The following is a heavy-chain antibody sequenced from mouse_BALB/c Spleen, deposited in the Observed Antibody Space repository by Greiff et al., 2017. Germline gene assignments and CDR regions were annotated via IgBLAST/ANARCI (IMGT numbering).Heavy chain of an antibody. D-gene: IGHD4-1*01. CDR3: ASQLTGNAY. J-gene: IGHJ3*01. CDR2: INPSTGYT. Sequence: QVQLQQSGAELAKPGASVKMSCKASGYTFTSYWMHWVKQRPGQGLEWIGYINPSTGYTEYNQKFKDKATLTADKSSSTAYMQLSSLTSEDSAVYYCASQLTGNAYWGQGTLVTVSA. CDR1: GYTFTSYW. V-gene: IGHV1-7*01.